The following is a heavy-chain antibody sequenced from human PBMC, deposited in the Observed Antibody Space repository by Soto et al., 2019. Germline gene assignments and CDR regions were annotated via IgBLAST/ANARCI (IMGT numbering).Heavy chain of an antibody. J-gene: IGHJ4*02. Sequence: SVKVSCKASGFTFTSSAVQWVRQARGQRLEWIGWIVVGSGNTNYAQKFQERVTITRDMSTSTAYMELSSLRSEDTAVYYCAAENCTNGVCYMLDLDYWGQGTLVTVSS. CDR2: IVVGSGNT. D-gene: IGHD2-8*01. V-gene: IGHV1-58*01. CDR3: AAENCTNGVCYMLDLDY. CDR1: GFTFTSSA.